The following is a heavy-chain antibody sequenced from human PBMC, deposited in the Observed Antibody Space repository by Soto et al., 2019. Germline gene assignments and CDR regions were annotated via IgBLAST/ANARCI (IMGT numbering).Heavy chain of an antibody. CDR2: ISSSGSTI. V-gene: IGHV3-48*03. CDR1: GFTFSSYE. J-gene: IGHJ4*02. D-gene: IGHD5-18*01. Sequence: HPGGSLRLSCAASGFTFSSYEMNWVRQAPGKGLEWVSYISSSGSTIYYADSVKGRFTISRDNAKNSLYLQMNSLRAEDTAVYYCARVLGYGRYFDYWGQGTLVTVSS. CDR3: ARVLGYGRYFDY.